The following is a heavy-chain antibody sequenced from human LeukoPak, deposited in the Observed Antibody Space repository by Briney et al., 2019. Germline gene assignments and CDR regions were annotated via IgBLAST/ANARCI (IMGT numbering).Heavy chain of an antibody. CDR2: IYHSGST. D-gene: IGHD2-2*02. J-gene: IGHJ6*02. CDR1: GGSISSGGYS. V-gene: IGHV4-30-2*01. Sequence: PSETLSLTCAVSGGSISSGGYSWSWIRQPPGKGLEWIGYIYHSGSTYYDPSLKSRVTISVDRSKNQFSLKLSSVTAADTAVYYCARGDYCSSTSCHMGYYYYYGMDVWGQGTTVTVSS. CDR3: ARGDYCSSTSCHMGYYYYYGMDV.